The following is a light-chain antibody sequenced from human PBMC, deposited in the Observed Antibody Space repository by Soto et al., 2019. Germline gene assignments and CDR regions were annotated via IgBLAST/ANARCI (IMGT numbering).Light chain of an antibody. CDR1: QSFGVD. CDR2: GEX. J-gene: IGKJ1*01. CDR3: RQYDDWPTWT. V-gene: IGKV3-15*01. Sequence: IVMTQSPATLSVSAGERATLSXRASQSFGVDFAWYHQEPAXXTRIXXXGEXTRATGIPARFSGSGSGKEFTLILSSLQSEEFAVYYCRQYDDWPTWTFGQGTKVDIK.